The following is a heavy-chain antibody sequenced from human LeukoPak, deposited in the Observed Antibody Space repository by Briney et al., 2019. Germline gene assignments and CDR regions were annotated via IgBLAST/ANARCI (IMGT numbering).Heavy chain of an antibody. CDR2: INSDGSST. D-gene: IGHD4-23*01. CDR3: ARDRVVNHYYYYYMDV. J-gene: IGHJ6*03. V-gene: IGHV3-74*01. Sequence: GGSLRLSCAASGFTFSSYWMHWVRQAPGKGLVWVSRINSDGSSTSYADSVKGRFTISRDNAKNTLYLQMSSLRAEDTAVYYCARDRVVNHYYYYYMDVWGKGTTVTVSS. CDR1: GFTFSSYW.